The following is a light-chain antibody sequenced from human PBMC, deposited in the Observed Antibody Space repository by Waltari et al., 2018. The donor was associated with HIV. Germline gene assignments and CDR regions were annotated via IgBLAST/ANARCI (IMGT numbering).Light chain of an antibody. CDR2: GAS. Sequence: EIVMAQSPATLSVSPGETATVSCRASQSVSSSLVWYQQKPGQAPKLLIYGASTRATGIAARFSGSGSGTDVTLTISSLQSEDFAVDYCQQYSNWPLTFGGGTKVEI. J-gene: IGKJ4*01. CDR3: QQYSNWPLT. V-gene: IGKV3-15*01. CDR1: QSVSSS.